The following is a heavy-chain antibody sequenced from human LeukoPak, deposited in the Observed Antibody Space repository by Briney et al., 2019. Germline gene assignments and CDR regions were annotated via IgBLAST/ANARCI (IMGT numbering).Heavy chain of an antibody. CDR3: ARGGCSSTSCYVPGDAFDI. J-gene: IGHJ3*02. CDR2: IIPIFGTA. CDR1: GGTFSSYA. D-gene: IGHD2-2*01. Sequence: SVKVSCKASGGTFSSYAISWVRQAPGQGLEWMGGIIPIFGTANYAQKFQGRVTITADESTSTAYMELSSLRSEDTAVYYCARGGCSSTSCYVPGDAFDIWGQGTMVTVSS. V-gene: IGHV1-69*13.